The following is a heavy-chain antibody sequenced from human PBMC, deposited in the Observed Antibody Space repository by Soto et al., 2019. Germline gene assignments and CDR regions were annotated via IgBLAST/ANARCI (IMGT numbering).Heavy chain of an antibody. V-gene: IGHV4-59*08. Sequence: PSETLSLTRTVSGASISSYYWSWIRQPPGKGLEWIGYIYYSGSTNYNPSLKSRVTISVDTSKNQFSLKLSSVTAADTAVYYCARSSETYYYDSSGYPSLGYWGQGTLVTVS. CDR3: ARSSETYYYDSSGYPSLGY. J-gene: IGHJ4*02. D-gene: IGHD3-22*01. CDR1: GASISSYY. CDR2: IYYSGST.